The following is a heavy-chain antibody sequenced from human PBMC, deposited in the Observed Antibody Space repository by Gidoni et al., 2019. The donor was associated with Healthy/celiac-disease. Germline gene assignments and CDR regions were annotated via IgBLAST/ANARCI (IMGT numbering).Heavy chain of an antibody. Sequence: QLQLQESGPGLVKPSETLSLTCTVSGGSISSSSYYWGWIRQPPGKGLELIGSIYYSGSTYYNPSLKRRVTIYVDTSKNQFSLKLSSVTAADTAVYYCARHTHGMGATQPFDYWGQGTLVTVSS. CDR3: ARHTHGMGATQPFDY. D-gene: IGHD1-26*01. V-gene: IGHV4-39*01. CDR1: GGSISSSSYY. CDR2: IYYSGST. J-gene: IGHJ4*02.